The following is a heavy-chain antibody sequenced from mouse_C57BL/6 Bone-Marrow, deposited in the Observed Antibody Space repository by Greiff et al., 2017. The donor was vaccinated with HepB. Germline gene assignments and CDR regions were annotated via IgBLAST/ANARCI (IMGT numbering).Heavy chain of an antibody. CDR2: IYPRSGNT. D-gene: IGHD2-1*01. V-gene: IGHV1-81*01. J-gene: IGHJ1*03. Sequence: VQLQQSGAELARPGASVKLSCKASGYTFTSYGISWVKQRTGQGLEWIGEIYPRSGNTYYNEKFKGKATLTADKSSSTAYMELRSLTSEDSAVYFCAREIYYGNPWYFDVWGTGTTVTVSS. CDR1: GYTFTSYG. CDR3: AREIYYGNPWYFDV.